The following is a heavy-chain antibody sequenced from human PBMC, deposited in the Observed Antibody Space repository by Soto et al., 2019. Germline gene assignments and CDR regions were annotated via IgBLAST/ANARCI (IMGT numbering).Heavy chain of an antibody. J-gene: IGHJ6*02. CDR2: INPNSGGT. V-gene: IGHV1-2*02. CDR3: ARAGLPDDYGDYEGYYYGMDV. D-gene: IGHD4-17*01. Sequence: ASVKVSCKASGYTFTGYYMHWVRQAPGQGLEWMGWINPNSGGTNCAQKFQGRVTMTRDTSISTAYMELSRLRSDDTAVYYCARAGLPDDYGDYEGYYYGMDVWGQGTTVTVSS. CDR1: GYTFTGYY.